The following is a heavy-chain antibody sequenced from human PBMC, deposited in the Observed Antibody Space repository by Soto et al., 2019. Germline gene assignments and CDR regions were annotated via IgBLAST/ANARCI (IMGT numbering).Heavy chain of an antibody. D-gene: IGHD6-6*01. CDR1: GYSFIRYW. CDR2: IYPGDSDT. J-gene: IGHJ6*02. V-gene: IGHV5-51*01. Sequence: PGESLKISCKGSGYSFIRYWIGWVRQMPGKGLEWIGIIYPGDSDTRHSPSFQGQVTISADKSISTAYLQWSSLKASDTAMYYCARLGAARDPKNYYYYGMDVWGQGTTVTVSS. CDR3: ARLGAARDPKNYYYYGMDV.